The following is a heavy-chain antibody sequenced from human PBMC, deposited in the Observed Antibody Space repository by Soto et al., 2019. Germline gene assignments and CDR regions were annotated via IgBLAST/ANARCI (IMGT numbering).Heavy chain of an antibody. CDR1: GGSISSGGYY. V-gene: IGHV4-31*03. D-gene: IGHD3-22*01. CDR2: IYYSGST. CDR3: ARDLYDSSGYYVRWFDP. J-gene: IGHJ5*02. Sequence: SETLSLTCTVSGGSISSGGYYWSWIRQHPGKGLEWIGYIYYSGSTYYNPSLKSRVTISVDTSKNQFSLKLSSVTAADTAVYYCARDLYDSSGYYVRWFDPWGQGTLVTVSS.